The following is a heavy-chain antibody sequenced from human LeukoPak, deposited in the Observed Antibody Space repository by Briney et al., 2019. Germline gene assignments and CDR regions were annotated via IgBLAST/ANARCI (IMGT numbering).Heavy chain of an antibody. J-gene: IGHJ4*02. V-gene: IGHV4-30-4*01. CDR2: IYYSGST. CDR3: ARDPVGYCSSTSCYL. CDR1: GGSISSGDYY. Sequence: PSETLSLTCTVSGGSISSGDYYWSWIRQPPGKGLEWIGYIYYSGSTYYNPSLKSRVTISVDTSKNQFPLKLSSVTAADTAVYYCARDPVGYCSSTSCYLWGQGTLVTVSS. D-gene: IGHD2-2*01.